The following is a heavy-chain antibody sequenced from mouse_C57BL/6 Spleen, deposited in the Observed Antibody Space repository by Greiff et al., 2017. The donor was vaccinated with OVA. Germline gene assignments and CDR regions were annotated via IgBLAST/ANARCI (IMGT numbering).Heavy chain of an antibody. D-gene: IGHD2-12*01. V-gene: IGHV1-15*01. CDR3: TRSYSNDLYYFDY. Sequence: QVQLQQSGAELVRPGASVTLSCKASGYTFTDYEMHWVKQTPVHGLEWIGAIDPETGGTAYNQKFKGKAILTADKSSSTAYMKLRSLTSEDSAVYYCTRSYSNDLYYFDYWGQGTTLTVSS. CDR1: GYTFTDYE. J-gene: IGHJ2*01. CDR2: IDPETGGT.